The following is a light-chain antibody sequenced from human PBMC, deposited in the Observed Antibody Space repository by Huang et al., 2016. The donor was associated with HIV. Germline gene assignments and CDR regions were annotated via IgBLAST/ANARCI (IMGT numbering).Light chain of an antibody. V-gene: IGKV3-15*01. CDR2: GAS. J-gene: IGKJ1*01. Sequence: EIVMTQSPATLSVSPGERATLSCRASQSVSSNLAWYQQKPGQAPRLLIYGASTRATGIPARCSGSGSGTEFTLTISSLQSEDFAVYYCQQYHNWPPWTFGQGTKVDFK. CDR3: QQYHNWPPWT. CDR1: QSVSSN.